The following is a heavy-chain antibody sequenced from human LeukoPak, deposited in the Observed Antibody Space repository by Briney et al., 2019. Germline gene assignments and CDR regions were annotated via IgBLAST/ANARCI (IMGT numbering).Heavy chain of an antibody. D-gene: IGHD5-24*01. CDR1: GGTFSSYA. CDR3: ARDQGDGYNPFDY. J-gene: IGHJ4*02. V-gene: IGHV1-69*04. Sequence: SVKVSCKASGGTFSSYAISWVRQAPGQGLEWMGRIIPILGIANYAQKFQGRVTITADKSTSTAYMELSSLRSEDTAVYYCARDQGDGYNPFDYWGQGTLVTVSS. CDR2: IIPILGIA.